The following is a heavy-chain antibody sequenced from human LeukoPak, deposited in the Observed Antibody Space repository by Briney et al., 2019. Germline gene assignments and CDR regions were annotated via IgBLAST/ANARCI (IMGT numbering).Heavy chain of an antibody. CDR2: INHSGST. J-gene: IGHJ4*02. CDR1: GGSFSAYY. Sequence: SETLSLTCAVYGGSFSAYYWSWIRQPPGKWLEWIGEINHSGSTNYNPSLKSRVTISVDTSKNQFSLKLSSVTAADTAVYYCARESLAAARYWGQGTLVTVSS. V-gene: IGHV4-34*01. D-gene: IGHD6-13*01. CDR3: ARESLAAARY.